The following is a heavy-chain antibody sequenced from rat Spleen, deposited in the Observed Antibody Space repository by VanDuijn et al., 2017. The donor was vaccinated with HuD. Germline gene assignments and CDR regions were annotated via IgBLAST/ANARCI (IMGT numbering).Heavy chain of an antibody. CDR1: GFTFSDHA. Sequence: EVQLVESGGRLVQPGNSLKLSCAASGFTFSDHAMAWVRQFPKKGLEWVAIIIYDGSGTFYRDSVKGRFTISRDNAKNTLSLQMDSLRTEDTATYDCATPTPGIPFAYWGQGTLVTVSS. J-gene: IGHJ3*01. D-gene: IGHD1-4*01. CDR2: IIYDGSGT. CDR3: ATPTPGIPFAY. V-gene: IGHV5S10*01.